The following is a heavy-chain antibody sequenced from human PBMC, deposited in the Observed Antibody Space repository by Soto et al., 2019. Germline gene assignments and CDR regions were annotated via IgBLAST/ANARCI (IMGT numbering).Heavy chain of an antibody. V-gene: IGHV4-31*03. CDR3: ARYTSGDYDFWSGPNWFYP. CDR2: IYYSGST. D-gene: IGHD3-3*01. CDR1: GGSISSGGYY. Sequence: SETLSLTCTVSGGSISSGGYYWSWIRQHPGKGLEWIGYIYYSGSTYYNPSPKSRVTISVDTSKNQFSLKLSSVTAADTAVYYCARYTSGDYDFWSGPNWFYPWGQGTLVTVSS. J-gene: IGHJ5*02.